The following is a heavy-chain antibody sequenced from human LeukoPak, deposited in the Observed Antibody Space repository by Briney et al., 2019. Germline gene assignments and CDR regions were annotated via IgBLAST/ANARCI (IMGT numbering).Heavy chain of an antibody. CDR3: ARLSGPGSGWATLDY. V-gene: IGHV3-23*01. CDR1: GFTFSNYA. J-gene: IGHJ4*02. CDR2: ISGSGGST. Sequence: GGSLRLSCVASGFTFSNYAISWVRQAPGKGLEWVSGISGSGGSTYYADSMKARFTISRDNSKKTLYLEMNSLRAEDTALYYCARLSGPGSGWATLDYWGQGTLVTVSS. D-gene: IGHD6-19*01.